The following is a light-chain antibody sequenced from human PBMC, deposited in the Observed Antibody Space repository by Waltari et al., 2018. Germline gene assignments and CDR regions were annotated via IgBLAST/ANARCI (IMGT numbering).Light chain of an antibody. V-gene: IGLV1-51*01. Sequence: QSVLTQPPSVSAASGQKVTISCSGSSPNIGKNYVSWYQQFPGTAPKLLIYEDDKRPSGSSGRVSGSKAGTSATLDIHGLQTGDEADYYCGTWDSSMSVGVLGGGTKVTVL. CDR2: EDD. CDR1: SPNIGKNY. CDR3: GTWDSSMSVGV. J-gene: IGLJ2*01.